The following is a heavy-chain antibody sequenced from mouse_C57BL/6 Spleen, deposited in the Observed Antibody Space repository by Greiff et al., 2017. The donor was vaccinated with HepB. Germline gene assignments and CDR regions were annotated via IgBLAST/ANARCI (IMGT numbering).Heavy chain of an antibody. CDR1: GYTFTSYW. D-gene: IGHD2-4*01. V-gene: IGHV1-52*01. CDR2: IDPSDSET. Sequence: VQLQQPGAELVRPGSSVKLSCKASGYTFTSYWMHWVKQRPIQGLEWIGNIDPSDSETHYNQKFKDKATLTVDKSSSTAYMQLSSLTSEDSAVYYCAREGNDYDGYAMDYWGQGTSVTVSS. J-gene: IGHJ4*01. CDR3: AREGNDYDGYAMDY.